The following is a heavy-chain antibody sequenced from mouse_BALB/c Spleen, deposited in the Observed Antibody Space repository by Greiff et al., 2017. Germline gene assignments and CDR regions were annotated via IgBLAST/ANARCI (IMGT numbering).Heavy chain of an antibody. Sequence: QVQLQQPGAELVKPGASVKLSCKASGYTFTSYWMHWVKQRPGQGLEWIGEIDPSDSYTNYNQKFKGKATLTVDKSSSTAYMQLSSLTSDDSAVYYCARRDYRYDSLDYWGQGTTLTVSS. D-gene: IGHD2-14*01. CDR2: IDPSDSYT. J-gene: IGHJ2*01. V-gene: IGHV1-69*02. CDR3: ARRDYRYDSLDY. CDR1: GYTFTSYW.